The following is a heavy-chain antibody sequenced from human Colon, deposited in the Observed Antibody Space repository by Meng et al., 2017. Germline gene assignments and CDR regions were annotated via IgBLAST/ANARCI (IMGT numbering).Heavy chain of an antibody. CDR1: GGSISGYY. Sequence: SETLSLTCAAHGGSISGYYWSWIRQAPGKGLEWIGEISHKGNTNYNPSLKTPVSISIDTSNNQFSLKMNSVTAADTAVYYCGRVGRLMSERPFDIWGQGTLVTVSS. CDR3: GRVGRLMSERPFDI. CDR2: ISHKGNT. V-gene: IGHV4-34*01. D-gene: IGHD2-8*01. J-gene: IGHJ3*02.